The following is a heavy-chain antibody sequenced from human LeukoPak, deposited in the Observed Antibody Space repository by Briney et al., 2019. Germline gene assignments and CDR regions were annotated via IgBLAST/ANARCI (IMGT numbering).Heavy chain of an antibody. Sequence: GGSLRLSCAASGFTFSSYSMNWVRQAPGKGLEWVSSISSSSSYIYYADSVKGRFTISRDNAENSLYLQMSSLRAEDTAVYYCAKDPSLTMVRGPDYWGQGTLVTVSS. J-gene: IGHJ4*02. CDR1: GFTFSSYS. CDR3: AKDPSLTMVRGPDY. CDR2: ISSSSSYI. V-gene: IGHV3-21*01. D-gene: IGHD3-10*01.